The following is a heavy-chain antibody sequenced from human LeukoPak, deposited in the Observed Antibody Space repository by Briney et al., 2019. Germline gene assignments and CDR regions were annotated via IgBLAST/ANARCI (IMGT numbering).Heavy chain of an antibody. CDR2: IIPIFGTA. V-gene: IGHV1-69*05. D-gene: IGHD3-22*01. J-gene: IGHJ6*03. Sequence: SVKVSCKASGGTFSSYAISWVRQAPGQGFECMGRIIPIFGTANYAQKFQGRVTITTDESTSTAYMELSSLRSEDTAVYYCAYCPHYYDSSGPPGLYLYMDVWGKGTTVTVSS. CDR1: GGTFSSYA. CDR3: AYCPHYYDSSGPPGLYLYMDV.